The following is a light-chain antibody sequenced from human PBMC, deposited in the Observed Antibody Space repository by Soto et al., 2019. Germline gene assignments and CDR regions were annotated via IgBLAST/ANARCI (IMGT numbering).Light chain of an antibody. V-gene: IGKV3D-15*01. CDR3: QQYDNWWT. J-gene: IGKJ1*01. Sequence: EMVMTQSPATLSVSPGERATLSCRASQSVRSSLAWYQQKPGQPPRLLIYGASTRSSGVPARFSGSGSGTEFTLTISSLQSEDFAVYYCQQYDNWWTFGQGTKVDI. CDR1: QSVRSS. CDR2: GAS.